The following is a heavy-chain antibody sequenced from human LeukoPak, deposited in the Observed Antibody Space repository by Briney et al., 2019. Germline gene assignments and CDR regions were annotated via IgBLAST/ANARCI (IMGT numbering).Heavy chain of an antibody. Sequence: TGGSLRLSCVASGFTFSDYYMSWIRQAPGKGLEWVSYISSSGSTIYYADSVKGRFTISRDNAKNSLYLQMNSLRAEDTAVYYCARGDLIAAAGTDYWGQGTLVTVSS. V-gene: IGHV3-11*01. CDR1: GFTFSDYY. CDR3: ARGDLIAAAGTDY. D-gene: IGHD6-13*01. J-gene: IGHJ4*02. CDR2: ISSSGSTI.